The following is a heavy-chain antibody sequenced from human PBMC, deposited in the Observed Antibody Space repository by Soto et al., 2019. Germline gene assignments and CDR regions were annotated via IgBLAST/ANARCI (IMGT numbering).Heavy chain of an antibody. CDR3: ARAQEDVVPAAVRFDP. J-gene: IGHJ5*02. D-gene: IGHD2-2*01. CDR2: IYYSGST. V-gene: IGHV4-30-4*01. Sequence: QVQLQESGPGLVKPSQTLSLTCTVSGGSISSGDYYWSWIRQPPGKGLEWIGNIYYSGSTYYNPSLKSRLTISVDTSKNQFSLKLRSVTAADTAVYYCARAQEDVVPAAVRFDPWGRGTLVTVSS. CDR1: GGSISSGDYY.